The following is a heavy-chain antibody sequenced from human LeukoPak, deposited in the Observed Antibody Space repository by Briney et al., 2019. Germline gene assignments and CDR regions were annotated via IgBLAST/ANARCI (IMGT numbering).Heavy chain of an antibody. CDR3: ARLKEGIDY. D-gene: IGHD3-10*01. V-gene: IGHV4-39*01. CDR2: IYYSGNT. Sequence: WETLSLTCAVSGGSISGSSYFWGWIRQPPAKGLEWIGSIYYSGNTYYNPSLKSRVTISVDTSKNQFSLKLSSVTAADTAVYYCARLKEGIDYWGQGTLVTVSS. CDR1: GGSISGSSYF. J-gene: IGHJ4*02.